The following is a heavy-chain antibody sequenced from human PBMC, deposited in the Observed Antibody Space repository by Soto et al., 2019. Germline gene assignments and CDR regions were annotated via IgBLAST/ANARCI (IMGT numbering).Heavy chain of an antibody. V-gene: IGHV1-69*06. CDR1: GGTFSSYA. Sequence: GASVKVSCKASGGTFSSYAISWVRQAPGQGLEWMGGIIPIFGTANYAQKFQGRVTITADKSTSTAYMELSSLRSEDTAVYYCASSESVDFWSGYGYYYGMDVWGQGTTVTVSS. CDR2: IIPIFGTA. CDR3: ASSESVDFWSGYGYYYGMDV. J-gene: IGHJ6*02. D-gene: IGHD3-3*01.